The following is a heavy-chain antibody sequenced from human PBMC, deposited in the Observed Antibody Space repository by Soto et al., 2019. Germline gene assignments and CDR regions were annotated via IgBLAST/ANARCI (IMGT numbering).Heavy chain of an antibody. V-gene: IGHV1-18*04. CDR1: GYTFTSYS. J-gene: IGHJ4*02. CDR3: ARGATPTDY. Sequence: ASVKVSCKASGYTFTSYSINWVRQVPGQGLEWMGRISAYNGDTNYGQKFQGRVTMTTGTSTSTAYMELRSLTSDDTAVFYCARGATPTDYWGQGTPVTVSS. CDR2: ISAYNGDT.